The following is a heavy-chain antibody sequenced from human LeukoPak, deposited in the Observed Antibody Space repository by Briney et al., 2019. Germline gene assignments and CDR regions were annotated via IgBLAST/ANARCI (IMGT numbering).Heavy chain of an antibody. Sequence: ASVKVSCKASGYTFTSYYMHWVRQAPGQGLEWMGIINPSGGSTSYAQKFQGRVTMTRDMSTSTVYMELSSLRSEDTAVYYCASLNYYDSSGYGDAFDIWGQGTMVTVSS. J-gene: IGHJ3*02. CDR2: INPSGGST. CDR1: GYTFTSYY. V-gene: IGHV1-46*01. CDR3: ASLNYYDSSGYGDAFDI. D-gene: IGHD3-22*01.